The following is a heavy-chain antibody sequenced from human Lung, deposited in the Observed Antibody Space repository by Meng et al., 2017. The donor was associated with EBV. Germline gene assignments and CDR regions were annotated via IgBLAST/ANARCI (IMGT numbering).Heavy chain of an antibody. CDR1: GFIFSDYN. V-gene: IGHV3-21*02. CDR3: ARLTGTGWFDP. J-gene: IGHJ5*02. CDR2: ISSGNSYI. Sequence: EVQLVXSXXXXXKPXEXXXLSCVVSGFIFSDYNMNWLRQAPGKGLEWVSSISSGNSYIYYADSVKGRFSISRDNAKNSLSLQMNSLRADDTAVYYCARLTGTGWFDPWGQGTLVTVSS. D-gene: IGHD1-7*01.